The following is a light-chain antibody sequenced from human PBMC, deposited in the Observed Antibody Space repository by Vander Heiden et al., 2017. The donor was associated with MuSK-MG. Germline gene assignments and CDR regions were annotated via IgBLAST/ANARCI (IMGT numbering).Light chain of an antibody. CDR3: QHHKSWA. Sequence: DIQMTQSPSTLSASVGDRVTITCRASQSINNWLAWYQQKPGKAPKLLIYKASSLESGVPSRFSGSGSGTEFTLTISSLQPDDFATYYCQHHKSWAFDQATKVEIK. CDR2: KAS. J-gene: IGKJ1*01. V-gene: IGKV1-5*03. CDR1: QSINNW.